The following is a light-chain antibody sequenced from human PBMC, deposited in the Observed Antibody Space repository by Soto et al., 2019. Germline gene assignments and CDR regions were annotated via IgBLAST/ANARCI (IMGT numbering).Light chain of an antibody. CDR1: QSVSRNY. J-gene: IGKJ1*01. V-gene: IGKV3-20*01. CDR2: GAS. CDR3: QQSYSTPRT. Sequence: EIVLTQSPGTLSLSPGERATLSCRASQSVSRNYLAWYQQKPDQAPRLLIYGASNRATGIPDRFSGSGSGTDFTLTISRLEPEDFATYYCQQSYSTPRTFGQGTKVDNK.